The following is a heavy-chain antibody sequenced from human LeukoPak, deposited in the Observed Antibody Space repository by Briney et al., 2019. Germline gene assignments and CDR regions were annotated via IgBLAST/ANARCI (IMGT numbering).Heavy chain of an antibody. Sequence: KTSETLSLTCAVYGGSFSGYYWSWIRQPPGKGLEWIGEINHSGSTNYNPSLKSRVTISVDTSKNQFSLKLSSVTAADTAVYYCARGRRSSVLRRSEYSSGWYPLDYWGQGTLVTVSS. D-gene: IGHD6-19*01. CDR2: INHSGST. V-gene: IGHV4-34*01. CDR1: GGSFSGYY. J-gene: IGHJ4*02. CDR3: ARGRRSSVLRRSEYSSGWYPLDY.